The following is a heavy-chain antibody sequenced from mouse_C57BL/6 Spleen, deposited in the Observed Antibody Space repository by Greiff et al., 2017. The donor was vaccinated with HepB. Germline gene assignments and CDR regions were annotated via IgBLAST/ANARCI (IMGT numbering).Heavy chain of an antibody. D-gene: IGHD6-1*01. CDR2: IDPSDSYT. Sequence: QVQLQQPGAELVKPGASVKLSCKASGYTFTSYWMQWVKQRPGQGLEWIGEIDPSDSYTNYNQKFKGKATLTVDTSSSTAYMQLSSLTSEDSAVYYCARGTAALVYFDYWGQGTTLTVSS. V-gene: IGHV1-50*01. CDR1: GYTFTSYW. CDR3: ARGTAALVYFDY. J-gene: IGHJ2*01.